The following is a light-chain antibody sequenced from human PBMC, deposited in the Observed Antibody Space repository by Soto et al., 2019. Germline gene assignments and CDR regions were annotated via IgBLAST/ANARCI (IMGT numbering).Light chain of an antibody. V-gene: IGKV3-11*01. CDR3: QQRSNWPLT. J-gene: IGKJ4*01. CDR2: DAS. Sequence: EILLTQSPATLSLSPGERATLSCRASQSVYSYLAWYQQRPGQAPRLLIYDASNRATGIPARFSGSGSGTGFTLTIGSLEPEDFAVYYCQQRSNWPLTFGGGTKVDIK. CDR1: QSVYSY.